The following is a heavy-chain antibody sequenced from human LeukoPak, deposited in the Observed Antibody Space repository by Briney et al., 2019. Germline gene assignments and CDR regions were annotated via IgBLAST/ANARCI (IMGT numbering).Heavy chain of an antibody. CDR1: GFTISSSY. Sequence: GGSLRLSCAASGFTISSSYMTWVRQAPGEGLEWVSVIYGGGTTYYADSVKGRFTISRDNSKNTLYLQMNSLKDEDTAVYYCVREGKNMDVWGKGTTVTISS. V-gene: IGHV3-53*01. J-gene: IGHJ6*03. CDR2: IYGGGTT. CDR3: VREGKNMDV.